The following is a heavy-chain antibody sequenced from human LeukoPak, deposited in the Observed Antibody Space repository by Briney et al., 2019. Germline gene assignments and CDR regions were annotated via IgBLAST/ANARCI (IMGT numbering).Heavy chain of an antibody. CDR1: GYTFTSYG. CDR3: ARVLLWFGELPHDAFDI. J-gene: IGHJ3*02. V-gene: IGHV1-18*01. D-gene: IGHD3-10*01. Sequence: ASVKVSCKASGYTFTSYGISWVRQAPGQGLEWMGWISAHNGNTNYAQKLQGRVTMTTDTSTSTAYMELRSLRSDDTAVYYCARVLLWFGELPHDAFDIWGQGTMVTVSS. CDR2: ISAHNGNT.